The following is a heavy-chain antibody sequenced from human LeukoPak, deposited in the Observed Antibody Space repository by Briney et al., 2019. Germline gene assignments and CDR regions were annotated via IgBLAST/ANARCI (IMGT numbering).Heavy chain of an antibody. CDR2: IIPIFGTA. CDR1: GYTFISYD. V-gene: IGHV1-69*06. J-gene: IGHJ4*02. Sequence: AASVKVSCKASGYTFISYDINWVRQAPGQGLEWMGGIIPIFGTANYAQKFQGRVTITADKSTSTAYMELSSLRSEDTAVYYCALIVVASYYFDYWGQGTLVTVSS. CDR3: ALIVVASYYFDY. D-gene: IGHD3-22*01.